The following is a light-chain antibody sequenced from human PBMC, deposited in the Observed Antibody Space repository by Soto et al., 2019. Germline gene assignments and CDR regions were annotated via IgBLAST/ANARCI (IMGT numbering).Light chain of an antibody. CDR2: EVS. CDR3: NSYTGSSTYV. CDR1: SSDVGSYNR. Sequence: QSALTQPPSVSGSPGQSVAISCTGTSSDVGSYNRVSWYQQPPGAAPKLMIYEVSNRPSGVPDRFSGSKSGNTASLTISGLQVEDEADYYCNSYTGSSTYVLGTGTKLTVL. V-gene: IGLV2-18*02. J-gene: IGLJ1*01.